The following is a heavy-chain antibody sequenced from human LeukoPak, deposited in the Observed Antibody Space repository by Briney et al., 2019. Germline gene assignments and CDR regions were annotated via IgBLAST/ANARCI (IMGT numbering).Heavy chain of an antibody. D-gene: IGHD3-22*01. V-gene: IGHV3-7*01. CDR1: GFTVSSNY. Sequence: GGSLRLSCAASGFTVSSNYMSWVRQAPGKGLEWVANIKQDGSEKYYVDSVKGRFTISRDNAKNSLYLQMNSLRAEDTAVYYCARHHFYYYDSSGFYAYWGQGTLVTVSS. CDR3: ARHHFYYYDSSGFYAY. J-gene: IGHJ4*02. CDR2: IKQDGSEK.